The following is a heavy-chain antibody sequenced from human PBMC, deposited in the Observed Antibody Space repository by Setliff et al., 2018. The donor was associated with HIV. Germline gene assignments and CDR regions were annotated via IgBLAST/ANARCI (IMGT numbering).Heavy chain of an antibody. CDR1: GFTFSSYV. J-gene: IGHJ3*01. D-gene: IGHD2-21*01. V-gene: IGHV3-23*01. CDR2: ITDRGDKT. CDR3: ARDRPRRIVAATNLPNAFDV. Sequence: PGGSLRLSCAASGFTFSSYVMNWVRQAPGKGLEWVSGITDRGDKTYYADSVKGRFTISRDNSNNTLYLQMHGLRADDTAVYDCARDRPRRIVAATNLPNAFDVWGHGTLVTVSS.